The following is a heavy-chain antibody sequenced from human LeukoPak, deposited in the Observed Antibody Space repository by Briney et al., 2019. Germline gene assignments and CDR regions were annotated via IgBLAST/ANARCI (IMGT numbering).Heavy chain of an antibody. CDR3: ARVTTVTTFDY. D-gene: IGHD4-17*01. CDR2: ISTSGSTM. Sequence: GGSLRLSCAASGFTFSSYEMNWVRQAPGKGLEWVSYISTSGSTMYYADSVKGRFTISRGNAKNSLYLQMNSLRAEDTAVYYCARVTTVTTFDYWGQGTLVTVSS. J-gene: IGHJ4*02. V-gene: IGHV3-48*03. CDR1: GFTFSSYE.